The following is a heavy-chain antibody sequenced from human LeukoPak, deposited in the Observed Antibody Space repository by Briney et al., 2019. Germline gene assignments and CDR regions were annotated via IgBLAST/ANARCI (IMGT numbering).Heavy chain of an antibody. CDR2: IYYSGST. Sequence: SETLYLTCTVSGGSISSGDYYWSWIRQPPGKGLESIGYIYYSGSTYYNPSLKSRVTISVDTSKNQFSLKLSSVTAADTAVYYCARYIVVVPAQDAFDNWGQGTMVTVSS. D-gene: IGHD2-2*01. CDR1: GGSISSGDYY. J-gene: IGHJ3*02. CDR3: ARYIVVVPAQDAFDN. V-gene: IGHV4-30-4*01.